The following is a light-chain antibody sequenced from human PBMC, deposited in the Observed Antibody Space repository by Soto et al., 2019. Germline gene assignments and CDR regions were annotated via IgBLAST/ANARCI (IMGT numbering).Light chain of an antibody. CDR3: QAFNSAPRP. J-gene: IGKJ1*01. CDR1: QGIREY. V-gene: IGKV1-27*01. Sequence: QMTQSPSSLSASLGDRVTITCRASQGIREYVAWYQQKPGKVPKLLIYGESILQSGVPSRFSGSGSGTDFTLTISSLQPEDLGTYYCQAFNSAPRPFGQGTKVEIK. CDR2: GES.